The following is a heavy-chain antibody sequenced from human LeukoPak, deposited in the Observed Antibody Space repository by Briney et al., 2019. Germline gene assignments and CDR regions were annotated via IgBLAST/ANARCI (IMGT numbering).Heavy chain of an antibody. CDR1: GYTFTSYG. CDR3: ARPMTRRNNWFDP. Sequence: ASVKVSCKASGYTFTSYGINWVRQATGQGLEWMGWMNPNSGNTGYAQKFQGRVTMTRNTSISTAYMELSSLRSEDTAVYYCARPMTRRNNWFDPWGQGTLVTVSS. CDR2: MNPNSGNT. V-gene: IGHV1-8*01. D-gene: IGHD3-22*01. J-gene: IGHJ5*02.